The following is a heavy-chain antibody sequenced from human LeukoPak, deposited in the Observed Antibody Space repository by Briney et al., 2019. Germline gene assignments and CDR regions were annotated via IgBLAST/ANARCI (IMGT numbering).Heavy chain of an antibody. J-gene: IGHJ3*02. V-gene: IGHV4-34*01. D-gene: IGHD2-15*01. CDR3: ARDPRIDCSGCRCYKDYAFDI. Sequence: SETLSLTCAVYGGSFSGYYWSWIRQPPGKGLEWIGEINHSGSTNYNPSLKSRVTISVDTSKNQFSLKLSSVTAADTAVYYCARDPRIDCSGCRCYKDYAFDIWGQGTMVTVSS. CDR2: INHSGST. CDR1: GGSFSGYY.